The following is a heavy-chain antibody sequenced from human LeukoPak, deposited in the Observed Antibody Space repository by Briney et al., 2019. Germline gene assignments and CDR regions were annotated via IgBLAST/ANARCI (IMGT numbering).Heavy chain of an antibody. V-gene: IGHV1-69*04. D-gene: IGHD3-22*01. Sequence: SVKVSCKASGGTFSSYAISWVRQAPGQGLEWMGRIIPILGIANYAQKFQGRVTITADRSTSTAYMELSSLRSEDTAVYYCARFYDSSGYAFDYWGQGTLVTVSS. CDR1: GGTFSSYA. CDR2: IIPILGIA. J-gene: IGHJ4*02. CDR3: ARFYDSSGYAFDY.